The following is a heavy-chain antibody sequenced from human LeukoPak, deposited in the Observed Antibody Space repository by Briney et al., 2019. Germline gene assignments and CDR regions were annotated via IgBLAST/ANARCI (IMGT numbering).Heavy chain of an antibody. Sequence: ASVKVSCKASGYTFTSYGISWVRQAPGQGHEWMEWISAYNGNTNYAQKLQGRVTMTTDTSTSTAYMELRSLRSDDTAVYYCARVGAAAGYYYYYYMDVWGKGTTVTVSS. CDR3: ARVGAAAGYYYYYYMDV. D-gene: IGHD6-13*01. CDR1: GYTFTSYG. J-gene: IGHJ6*03. CDR2: ISAYNGNT. V-gene: IGHV1-18*01.